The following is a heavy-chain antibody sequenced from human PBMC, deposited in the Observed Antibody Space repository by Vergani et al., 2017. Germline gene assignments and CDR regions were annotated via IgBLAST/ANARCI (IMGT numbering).Heavy chain of an antibody. Sequence: QVQLVESGGGVVQPGRSLRLSCAASGFTFSSYGMHWVRQAPGKGLEWVAVISDDGSNKYYAESVKGRFTISRDNSKNTLYLQMNSLRAEDTAVYYCAKEGYYYDSSGYNYYLDYWGQGTLVTVSS. CDR2: ISDDGSNK. J-gene: IGHJ4*02. CDR1: GFTFSSYG. V-gene: IGHV3-30*18. CDR3: AKEGYYYDSSGYNYYLDY. D-gene: IGHD3-22*01.